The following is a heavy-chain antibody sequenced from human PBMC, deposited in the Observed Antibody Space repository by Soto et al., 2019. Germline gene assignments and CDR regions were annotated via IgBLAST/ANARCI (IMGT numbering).Heavy chain of an antibody. V-gene: IGHV4-59*01. CDR2: IYYSGST. Sequence: SETLSLTCTVSGGSISSYYWSWIRQPPGKGLEWIGYIYYSGSTNYNPSLKSRVTISVDTSKNQFSLKLSSVTAADTAVYYCARGHYDFWSGYHTNWFDPWGQGTLVTVS. CDR1: GGSISSYY. D-gene: IGHD3-3*01. CDR3: ARGHYDFWSGYHTNWFDP. J-gene: IGHJ5*02.